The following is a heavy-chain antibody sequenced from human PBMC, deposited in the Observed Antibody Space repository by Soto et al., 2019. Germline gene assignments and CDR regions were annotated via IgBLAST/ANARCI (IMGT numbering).Heavy chain of an antibody. J-gene: IGHJ6*01. Sequence: GASVKVSCKASGYSFHTYAVSWVRQAPGQGLEWVGWISGYNGNTNYAQKFQGRVNFTRDTSTKTAFMELRSLTGDDTAVYYCAREYGMDVWG. CDR2: ISGYNGNT. CDR1: GYSFHTYA. V-gene: IGHV1-18*01. CDR3: AREYGMDV.